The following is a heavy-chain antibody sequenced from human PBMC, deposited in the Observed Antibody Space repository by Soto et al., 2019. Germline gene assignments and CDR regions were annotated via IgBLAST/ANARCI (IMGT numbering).Heavy chain of an antibody. J-gene: IGHJ3*02. CDR1: GFTFDDYA. D-gene: IGHD3-3*01. CDR3: AKDFSLTIFGGGEGAFDI. V-gene: IGHV3-9*01. Sequence: GGSLRLSCAASGFTFDDYAMHWVRQAPGKGLEWVSGISWNSGSIGYADSVKGRFTISRDNAKNSLYLQMNSLRAEDTALYYCAKDFSLTIFGGGEGAFDIWGQGTMVTVSS. CDR2: ISWNSGSI.